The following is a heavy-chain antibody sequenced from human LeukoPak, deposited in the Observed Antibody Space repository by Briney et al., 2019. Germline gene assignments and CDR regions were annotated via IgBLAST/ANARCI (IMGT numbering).Heavy chain of an antibody. V-gene: IGHV4-30-4*01. J-gene: IGHJ4*02. D-gene: IGHD4-23*01. Sequence: SQTLSLTCTVSGGSISSGDYYWSWIRQPPGKGLERIGYIYYSGSTYYNPSLKSRVTISVDTSKNQFSLKLSSVTAADTAVYYCARDSTSTVVTGFDYWGQGTLVTVSS. CDR1: GGSISSGDYY. CDR2: IYYSGST. CDR3: ARDSTSTVVTGFDY.